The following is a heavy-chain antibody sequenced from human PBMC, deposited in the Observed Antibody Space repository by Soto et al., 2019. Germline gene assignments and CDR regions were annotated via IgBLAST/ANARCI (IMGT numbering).Heavy chain of an antibody. J-gene: IGHJ6*02. Sequence: SQTLSLTCAISGDSASSNSAAWNWIRPSPSRGLEWLGRTYYRSKWYNDYAVSVKSRITINPDTSKNQFSLQLNSVTPEDTAVNYCARDIGWGYSSSSKAKTSYSGMDVWGQGTRVTVSS. D-gene: IGHD6-6*01. CDR3: ARDIGWGYSSSSKAKTSYSGMDV. V-gene: IGHV6-1*01. CDR2: TYYRSKWYN. CDR1: GDSASSNSAA.